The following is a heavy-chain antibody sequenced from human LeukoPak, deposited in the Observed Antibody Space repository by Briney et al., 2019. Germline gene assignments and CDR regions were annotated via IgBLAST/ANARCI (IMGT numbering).Heavy chain of an antibody. D-gene: IGHD3-22*01. CDR2: FDPEDGET. J-gene: IGHJ4*02. CDR1: GYTLTELS. CDR3: AVTPNYYDSSGYDFAY. V-gene: IGHV1-24*01. Sequence: PGASVKVSCKVSGYTLTELSMHWVRQAPGKGLEWMGGFDPEDGETIYAQKFQGRVTMTEDTSTDTAYMELSSLRSEDTAVYYCAVTPNYYDSSGYDFAYWGQGTLVTVSS.